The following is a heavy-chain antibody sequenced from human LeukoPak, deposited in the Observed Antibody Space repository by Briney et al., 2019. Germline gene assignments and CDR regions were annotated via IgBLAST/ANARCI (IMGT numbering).Heavy chain of an antibody. CDR2: IIPIFGTA. CDR1: GGTFSSYA. CDR3: ARTTYYYDSSDYYYGMDV. D-gene: IGHD3-22*01. J-gene: IGHJ6*02. Sequence: PWASVTVSCKASGGTFSSYAISWVRQAPGQGLEWMGGIIPIFGTANYAQKFQGRVTITADESTSTAYMELSSLRSEDTAVYYCARTTYYYDSSDYYYGMDVWGQGTTVTVSS. V-gene: IGHV1-69*01.